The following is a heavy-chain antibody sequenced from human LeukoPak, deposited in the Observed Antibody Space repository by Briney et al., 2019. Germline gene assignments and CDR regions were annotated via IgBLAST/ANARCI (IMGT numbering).Heavy chain of an antibody. Sequence: PQTLSLTCTVSGGSISSGGYYWSWIRQHPGKGLEWIGYISYSGSTYYNPSLKSRVTISVDTSKNQFSLKLSSVTAADTAVYYCARETNRGDSFDIWGQGTMVTVSS. V-gene: IGHV4-31*03. CDR1: GGSISSGGYY. D-gene: IGHD7-27*01. CDR2: ISYSGST. J-gene: IGHJ3*02. CDR3: ARETNRGDSFDI.